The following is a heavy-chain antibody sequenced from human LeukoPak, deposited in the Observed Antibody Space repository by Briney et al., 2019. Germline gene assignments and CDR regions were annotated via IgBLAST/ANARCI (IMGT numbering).Heavy chain of an antibody. V-gene: IGHV1-8*01. Sequence: ASVKVSCKDSGYTFTSYDINWVRQATGQGLEWMGWMNPNSGNTGYAQKFQGRVTMTRNTSINTAYMELSSLRSEDTAVYYCARGSNGVVVITSWFDPWGQGTLVTVSS. CDR1: GYTFTSYD. J-gene: IGHJ5*02. CDR3: ARGSNGVVVITSWFDP. CDR2: MNPNSGNT. D-gene: IGHD3-22*01.